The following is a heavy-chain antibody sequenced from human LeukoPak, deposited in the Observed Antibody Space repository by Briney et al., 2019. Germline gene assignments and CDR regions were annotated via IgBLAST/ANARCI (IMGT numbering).Heavy chain of an antibody. V-gene: IGHV4-59*01. J-gene: IGHJ4*02. CDR2: IYYSGST. CDR3: ARVLKGTNDFDY. Sequence: SQTLSLTCAVYGGSFSGYHWSWIRQPPGKGLEWIGCIYYSGSTNYNPSLKSRVTMSVDTSKNQFSLKLSSVTAADTAVYYCARVLKGTNDFDYWGQGTLVTVSS. D-gene: IGHD3-9*01. CDR1: GGSFSGYH.